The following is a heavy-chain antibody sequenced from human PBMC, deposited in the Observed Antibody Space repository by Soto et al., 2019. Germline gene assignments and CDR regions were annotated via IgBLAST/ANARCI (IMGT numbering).Heavy chain of an antibody. J-gene: IGHJ6*02. V-gene: IGHV1-69*12. CDR1: GGSFSSYA. Sequence: QVQLVQSGAEVKKPGSSVKVSCKASGGSFSSYAISWVRQGPGQGLEWMGGIIPIFGTANYAQKFQGRVTITADESTSTAYMELSSLRSEDTTVYYCARDDVDTSMPYGMDVWGQGTTVTVSS. CDR2: IIPIFGTA. D-gene: IGHD5-18*01. CDR3: ARDDVDTSMPYGMDV.